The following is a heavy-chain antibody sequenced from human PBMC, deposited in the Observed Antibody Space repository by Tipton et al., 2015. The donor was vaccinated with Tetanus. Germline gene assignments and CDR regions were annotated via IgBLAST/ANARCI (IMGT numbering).Heavy chain of an antibody. J-gene: IGHJ4*02. D-gene: IGHD1-26*01. V-gene: IGHV3-21*01. Sequence: AASGFTFSSYSMNWVRQAPGKGLEWVSSISSSSSYIYYADSVKGRFTISRDNAKNSLYLQMNSLRAEDTAVYYCARSGSYSNLFDYWGQGTLVTVSS. CDR1: GFTFSSYS. CDR2: ISSSSSYI. CDR3: ARSGSYSNLFDY.